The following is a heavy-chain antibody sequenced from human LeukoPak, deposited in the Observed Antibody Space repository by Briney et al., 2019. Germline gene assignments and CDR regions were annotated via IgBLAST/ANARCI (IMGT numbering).Heavy chain of an antibody. Sequence: GGSLRLSCAASGFSFSSSWMHWVRQAPGKGLVWVSRINSDGSSTDYADSVKGRFTISRDNAKNTLFLQMNSLRAEDTAVYYCARGAFGGLDYWGQGTLVTVSS. CDR1: GFSFSSSW. D-gene: IGHD3-3*01. V-gene: IGHV3-74*01. J-gene: IGHJ4*02. CDR3: ARGAFGGLDY. CDR2: INSDGSST.